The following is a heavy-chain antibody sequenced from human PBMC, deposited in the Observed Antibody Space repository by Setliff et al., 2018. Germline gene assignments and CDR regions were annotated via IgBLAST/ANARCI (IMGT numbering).Heavy chain of an antibody. J-gene: IGHJ6*03. CDR3: ARVTGFSYMDV. CDR2: IYTDGST. V-gene: IGHV4-4*07. CDR1: GGSIGPHY. D-gene: IGHD3-3*01. Sequence: SETLSLTCTVSGGSIGPHYWSWLRQSAGKGLECIGRIYTDGSTKYNPSLNSRVTLLIDTAKNQISLRLSSVTAADTAVYFCARVTGFSYMDVWGKGTTVTVSS.